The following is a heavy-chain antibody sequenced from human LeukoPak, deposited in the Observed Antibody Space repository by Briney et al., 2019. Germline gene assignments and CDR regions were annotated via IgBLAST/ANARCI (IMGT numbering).Heavy chain of an antibody. J-gene: IGHJ3*02. D-gene: IGHD3-16*01. CDR2: INPNSGGT. Sequence: ASVKVSCKASGYTFTGYYMHWVRQAPGQGLEWMGWINPNSGGTNYAQKFQGRVTMTRDMSISTAYMELSRLRSDDTAVYYCARVRVMITFGGVVQGAFDIWGQGTMVTVSS. V-gene: IGHV1-2*02. CDR1: GYTFTGYY. CDR3: ARVRVMITFGGVVQGAFDI.